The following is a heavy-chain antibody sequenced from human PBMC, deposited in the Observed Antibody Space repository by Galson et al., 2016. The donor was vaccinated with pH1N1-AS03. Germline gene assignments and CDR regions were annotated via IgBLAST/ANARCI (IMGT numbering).Heavy chain of an antibody. D-gene: IGHD6-13*01. CDR1: GFTFSSYA. CDR2: ISGNGLST. CDR3: ARGPVSYSNYWFPPPDY. J-gene: IGHJ4*02. V-gene: IGHV3-64*01. Sequence: SLRLSCAASGFTFSSYAMFWVRQAPGKGLEYVSAISGNGLSTYYASSVKDRFTISRDNSKNTLFLQMGSLRPEDMAVYYCARGPVSYSNYWFPPPDYWGQGTLVTVSS.